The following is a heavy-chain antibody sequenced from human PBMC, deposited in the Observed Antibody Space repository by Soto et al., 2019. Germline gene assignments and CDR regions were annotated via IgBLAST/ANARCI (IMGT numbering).Heavy chain of an antibody. CDR1: GFTFSSYA. J-gene: IGHJ4*02. V-gene: IGHV3-23*01. D-gene: IGHD6-19*01. Sequence: EVQLLESGGGLVQPEGSLRLSCAASGFTFSSYAMNWVRQAPGKGLEWVSAISGSGGSTYYADSVKGRFTISRDNSMNTLYLQMNSLRAEDTAVYYCANVYSSGWDYWGQGTLVTVSS. CDR2: ISGSGGST. CDR3: ANVYSSGWDY.